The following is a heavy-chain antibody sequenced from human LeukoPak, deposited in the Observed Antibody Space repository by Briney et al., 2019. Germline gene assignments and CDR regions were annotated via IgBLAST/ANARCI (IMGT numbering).Heavy chain of an antibody. CDR1: GYTFTGYY. D-gene: IGHD6-19*01. CDR2: INPNSGGT. V-gene: IGHV1-2*02. J-gene: IGHJ3*02. Sequence: ASVKVSCKASGYTFTGYYMHWVRQAPGQGLEWMGWINPNSGGTNYAQKFQGRVTMTRDTSISTAYMELSRLRSDDTAVYYCASWGVATQWLVLHDAFDIWGQGTMVTVSS. CDR3: ASWGVATQWLVLHDAFDI.